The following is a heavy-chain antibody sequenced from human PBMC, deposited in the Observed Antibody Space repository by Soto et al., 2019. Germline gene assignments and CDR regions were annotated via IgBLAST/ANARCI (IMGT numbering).Heavy chain of an antibody. J-gene: IGHJ4*02. CDR3: AKDEASGQGYFDS. CDR2: VSYDGSNK. Sequence: PGVSLRLSCAASGCTFNIYGMHWVRQAPGKGLEWVALVSYDGSNKYYADSVKGRFTISRDNSKKTVYLQMNRMRGEDTAVYYCAKDEASGQGYFDSWGLGSPVTVSS. CDR1: GCTFNIYG. D-gene: IGHD2-21*01. V-gene: IGHV3-30*18.